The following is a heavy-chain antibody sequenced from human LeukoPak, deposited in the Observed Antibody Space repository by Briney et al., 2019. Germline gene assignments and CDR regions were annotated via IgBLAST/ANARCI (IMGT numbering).Heavy chain of an antibody. V-gene: IGHV3-30*02. CDR1: GFTFSSYG. J-gene: IGHJ4*02. CDR3: AGGVWSSTSCRPYYFDY. Sequence: GGSLRLSCAASGFTFSSYGMHWVRQAPGKGLEWVAFIRYDGSNKYYADSVKGRFTISRDNSKNTLYLQMNSLRAEDTAVYYCAGGVWSSTSCRPYYFDYWGQGTLVTVSS. CDR2: IRYDGSNK. D-gene: IGHD2-2*01.